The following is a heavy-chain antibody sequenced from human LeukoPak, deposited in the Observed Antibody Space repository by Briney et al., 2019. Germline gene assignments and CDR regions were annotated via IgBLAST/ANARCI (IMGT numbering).Heavy chain of an antibody. V-gene: IGHV1-18*01. Sequence: ASVKVSCKASGYTFTSYGISWVRQAPGQGLEWMGWISAYNGNTNYAQKLQGRVTVTTDTSTSTAYMELRSLRSDDTAVYYCARDRLLWFGESEYGMDVWGQGTTVTVSS. CDR3: ARDRLLWFGESEYGMDV. D-gene: IGHD3-10*01. J-gene: IGHJ6*02. CDR1: GYTFTSYG. CDR2: ISAYNGNT.